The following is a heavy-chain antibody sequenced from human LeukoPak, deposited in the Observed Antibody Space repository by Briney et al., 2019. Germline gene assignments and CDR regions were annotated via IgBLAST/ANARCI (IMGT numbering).Heavy chain of an antibody. CDR3: ARGTWDYYDSSGYYSY. J-gene: IGHJ4*02. V-gene: IGHV4-59*01. CDR1: GGSISSYY. Sequence: SETLSLTCTVSGGSISSYYWSWIRQPAGKGLEWIGYIYYSGSTNYNPSLRSRVTISVDTSKNQFSLKLSSVTAADTAVYYCARGTWDYYDSSGYYSYWGQGTLVTVSS. D-gene: IGHD3-22*01. CDR2: IYYSGST.